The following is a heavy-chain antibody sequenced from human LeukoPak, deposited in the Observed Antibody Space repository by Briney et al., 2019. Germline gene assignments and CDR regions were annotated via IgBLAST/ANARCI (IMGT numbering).Heavy chain of an antibody. D-gene: IGHD6-19*01. V-gene: IGHV3-23*01. Sequence: GGSLRLSCAASGFSFSSYAMSRVRQAPGKGLEWVSSISGSGDNTYYAESVKGRFTISRDNSKNTLFLQMNSLRAEDTAVFYCAKRSGYTTGWFFDFWGQGTLVTVSS. CDR2: ISGSGDNT. CDR1: GFSFSSYA. CDR3: AKRSGYTTGWFFDF. J-gene: IGHJ4*02.